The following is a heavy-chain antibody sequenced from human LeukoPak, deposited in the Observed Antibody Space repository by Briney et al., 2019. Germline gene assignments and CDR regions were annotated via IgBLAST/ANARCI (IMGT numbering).Heavy chain of an antibody. V-gene: IGHV3-23*01. D-gene: IGHD2-2*02. CDR1: GCTFSSNA. Sequence: GESLTLSCAASGCTFSSNAMSWVRQAPAQGLDLVSAISGCGSSTYYAASAKGRFTISRDNSKNTLYLQMNSLRAEDTAVYYCAKEDIVVVPAAIRTDYWGQGTLVTVSS. CDR2: ISGCGSST. J-gene: IGHJ4*02. CDR3: AKEDIVVVPAAIRTDY.